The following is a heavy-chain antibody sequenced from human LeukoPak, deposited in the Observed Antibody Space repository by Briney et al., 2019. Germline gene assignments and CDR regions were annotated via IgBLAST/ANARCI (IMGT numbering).Heavy chain of an antibody. Sequence: RPGGSLRLSCAASGFTFSSYGMHWVRQAPGKGLEWVTFIQYDGSNKYYADSVKGRFTISRDNSKNTVYLQMNSLRTEDTAVYYCARSLTMVRAYDYWGQGTLVTVSS. D-gene: IGHD3-10*01. CDR2: IQYDGSNK. J-gene: IGHJ4*02. CDR3: ARSLTMVRAYDY. V-gene: IGHV3-30*02. CDR1: GFTFSSYG.